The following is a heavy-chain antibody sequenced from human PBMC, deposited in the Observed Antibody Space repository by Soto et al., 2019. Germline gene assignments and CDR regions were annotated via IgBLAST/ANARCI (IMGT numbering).Heavy chain of an antibody. Sequence: SETLSLTWAVYGGSFSCYYWSWIRQPPGKGLEWIGEINHSGSTNYNPSLKSRVTISVDTSKNQFSLKLSSVTAADTAVYYCARSRGFDYWGQGTLVTVSS. J-gene: IGHJ4*02. CDR2: INHSGST. D-gene: IGHD3-10*01. CDR1: GGSFSCYY. CDR3: ARSRGFDY. V-gene: IGHV4-34*01.